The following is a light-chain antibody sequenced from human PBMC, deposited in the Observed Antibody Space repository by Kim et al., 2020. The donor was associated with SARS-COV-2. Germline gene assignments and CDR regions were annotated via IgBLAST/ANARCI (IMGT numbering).Light chain of an antibody. J-gene: IGKJ2*01. CDR2: QVS. CDR1: QSLVNRDGNTY. Sequence: QLASISCRSSQSLVNRDGNTYLNWLQQRPGQSPRRLIYQVSKRDSGVPDRFSGSGSGTDFTLKISGVEAEDVGVYYCLQGTHWPKTFGQGTKLEI. V-gene: IGKV2-30*01. CDR3: LQGTHWPKT.